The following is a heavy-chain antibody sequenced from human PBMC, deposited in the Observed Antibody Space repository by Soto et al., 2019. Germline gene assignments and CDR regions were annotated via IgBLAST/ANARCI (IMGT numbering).Heavy chain of an antibody. D-gene: IGHD3-10*01. Sequence: GESLKISCKGSGYSFSDSYIAWVRQMPGKGLEWLLVIYPCDSDTRYSLFFQGQVSISADKSISTAYLQWNSLKASDTAIYYCSRHSSYYGSGSSYYGAYFDCWGQGTLVTVSS. CDR2: IYPCDSDT. CDR1: GYSFSDSY. V-gene: IGHV5-51*01. CDR3: SRHSSYYGSGSSYYGAYFDC. J-gene: IGHJ4*02.